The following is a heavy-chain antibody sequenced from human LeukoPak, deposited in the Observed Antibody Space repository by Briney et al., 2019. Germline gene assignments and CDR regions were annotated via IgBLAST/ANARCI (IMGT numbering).Heavy chain of an antibody. CDR3: VNEGERYGPSYFDY. J-gene: IGHJ4*02. V-gene: IGHV3-23*01. Sequence: PGGSLRLSCEPSGFTFSSYAMSWVRQSPGKGLEWVSAITNSGDNTYYADSVKGRFTISRDNSRNTLSLQMNSLRAEDTAIYYCVNEGERYGPSYFDYWGQGTLVTVSP. CDR1: GFTFSSYA. CDR2: ITNSGDNT. D-gene: IGHD5-18*01.